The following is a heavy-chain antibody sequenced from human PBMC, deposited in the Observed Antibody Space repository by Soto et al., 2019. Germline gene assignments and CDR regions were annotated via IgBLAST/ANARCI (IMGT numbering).Heavy chain of an antibody. V-gene: IGHV3-23*01. CDR1: GSTFSNYA. Sequence: PGGALRLSCAASGSTFSNYAMSWVRQAPGKGLEWVSTLSGSGGSTYYADSVKGRFTISRDNSKNTLYLQMNSLRAEDTAVYYCAKDTVPVATPWFDPWGQGTLVTVSS. J-gene: IGHJ5*02. CDR3: AKDTVPVATPWFDP. D-gene: IGHD2-2*01. CDR2: LSGSGGST.